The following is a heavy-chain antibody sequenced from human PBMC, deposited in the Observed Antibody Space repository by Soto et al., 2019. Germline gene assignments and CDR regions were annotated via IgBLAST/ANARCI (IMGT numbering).Heavy chain of an antibody. J-gene: IGHJ4*02. V-gene: IGHV5-51*01. D-gene: IGHD1-1*01. Sequence: PGESLKISCQGFGYSFTSFWIVWVRQMPVKGLEFMGMINPFDSDTRYSPSFQGQVTVSVYNSSTTSYLQLSGLKASDTAMYYCARGFFRLPWTPNFDYWGLGTLVTVSS. CDR3: ARGFFRLPWTPNFDY. CDR2: INPFDSDT. CDR1: GYSFTSFW.